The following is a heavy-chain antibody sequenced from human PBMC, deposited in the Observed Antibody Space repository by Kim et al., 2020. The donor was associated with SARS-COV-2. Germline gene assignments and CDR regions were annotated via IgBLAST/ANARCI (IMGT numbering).Heavy chain of an antibody. J-gene: IGHJ6*02. D-gene: IGHD5-18*01. CDR1: GFTFSSYG. CDR3: AKDLFVGIQGDYYYYYGMDV. Sequence: GGSLRLSCAASGFTFSSYGMHWVRQAPGKGLEWVAVISYDGSNKYYADSVKGRFTISRDNSKNTLYLQMNSLRAEDTAVYYCAKDLFVGIQGDYYYYYGMDVWGQGTTVTVSS. CDR2: ISYDGSNK. V-gene: IGHV3-30*18.